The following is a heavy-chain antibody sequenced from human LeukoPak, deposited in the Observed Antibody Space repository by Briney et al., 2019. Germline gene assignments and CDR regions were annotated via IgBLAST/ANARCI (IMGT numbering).Heavy chain of an antibody. V-gene: IGHV4-34*01. Sequence: SETLSLTCAVYGGSFSGYYWSWIRQPPGKGLEWIGEINHSGSTNFNPSLKSRVTISVDTSKNQFSLKLSSVTAADTAVYYCARGQTYVRYNWNLRAPYFDYWGQGTLVTVSS. D-gene: IGHD1-7*01. CDR1: GGSFSGYY. CDR2: INHSGST. CDR3: ARGQTYVRYNWNLRAPYFDY. J-gene: IGHJ4*02.